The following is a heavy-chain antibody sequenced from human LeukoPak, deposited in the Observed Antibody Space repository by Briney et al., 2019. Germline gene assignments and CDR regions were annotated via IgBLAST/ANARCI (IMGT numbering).Heavy chain of an antibody. CDR3: AKVIRKYYDSSGSKFDY. D-gene: IGHD3-22*01. J-gene: IGHJ4*02. CDR2: ISGSGGST. CDR1: GFTFSSYA. Sequence: PGGSLRLSCAASGFTFSSYAMSWVRQVPGKGLEWVSGISGSGGSTYYADSVKGRFTISRDNSKNTLYLQMNSLRAEDTAVYYCAKVIRKYYDSSGSKFDYWGQGTLVTVSS. V-gene: IGHV3-23*01.